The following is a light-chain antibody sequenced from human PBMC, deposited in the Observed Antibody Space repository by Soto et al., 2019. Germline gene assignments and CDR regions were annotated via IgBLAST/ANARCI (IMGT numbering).Light chain of an antibody. CDR1: SSDVGGYNY. CDR2: EVS. CDR3: SSYTSSLTWV. V-gene: IGLV2-14*01. Sequence: QSVLTQPASVSGSPGQSITISCTGSSSDVGGYNYVSWYQQYPGKAPQVLLYEVSNRPSGVSNRFSGSKSGNTASLTISGLQSDDEAEYYCSSYTSSLTWVFGGGTKLTVL. J-gene: IGLJ3*02.